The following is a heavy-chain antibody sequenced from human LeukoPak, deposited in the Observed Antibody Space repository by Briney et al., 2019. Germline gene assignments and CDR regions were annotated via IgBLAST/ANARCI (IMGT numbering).Heavy chain of an antibody. CDR1: GFTFSSYA. D-gene: IGHD2-8*01. Sequence: GGSLRLSCAASGFTFSSYAMSWVRQAPGKGLEWVSAISASGGSTYYADSVKGRFTISRDNSKNTLYLQMNSLRAEDTAVYYCAKDYCINGVCYFDYWGQGTLVTVSS. V-gene: IGHV3-23*01. CDR2: ISASGGST. J-gene: IGHJ4*02. CDR3: AKDYCINGVCYFDY.